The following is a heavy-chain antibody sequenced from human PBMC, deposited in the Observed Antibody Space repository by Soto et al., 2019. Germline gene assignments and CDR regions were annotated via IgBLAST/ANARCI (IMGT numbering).Heavy chain of an antibody. V-gene: IGHV3-23*01. CDR2: ISGSGGST. CDR3: AKDRRVGGLPVHSSDY. J-gene: IGHJ4*02. D-gene: IGHD1-26*01. Sequence: GGSLRLSCAASGFSFSSYAMSWVRQAPGKGLEWVSAISGSGGSTYYADSVKGRFTISRDNSKNTLYLQMNSLRAEDTAVYYCAKDRRVGGLPVHSSDYWGQGTLVTVSS. CDR1: GFSFSSYA.